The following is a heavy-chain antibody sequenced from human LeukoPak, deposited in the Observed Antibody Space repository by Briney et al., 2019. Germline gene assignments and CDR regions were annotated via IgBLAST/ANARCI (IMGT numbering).Heavy chain of an antibody. CDR2: IRYDGSNK. D-gene: IGHD2-21*01. CDR1: GFTFSNYG. J-gene: IGHJ4*02. CDR3: AKDICGGDCYPSGGY. Sequence: GGSLRLSCTASGFTFSNYGMHWVRQAPGKGLEWVTFIRYDGSNKDYADSVKGRFTISRDNSKNTLYLQMNSLRAEDTAVYYCAKDICGGDCYPSGGYWGQGTLVTVSS. V-gene: IGHV3-30*02.